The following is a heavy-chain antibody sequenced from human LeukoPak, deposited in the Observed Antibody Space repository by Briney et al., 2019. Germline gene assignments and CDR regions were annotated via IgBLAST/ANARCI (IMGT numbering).Heavy chain of an antibody. D-gene: IGHD2-8*01. CDR2: IYHSGST. CDR1: GGSISSGGYS. J-gene: IGHJ3*02. V-gene: IGHV4-30-2*02. CDR3: ARSVYGAFDI. Sequence: PSQTLSLTCAVSGGSISSGGYSWSWIRQPPGKGLEWIGYIYHSGSTYYNPSLKSRATISVDRSKNQFSLKLSSVTAADTAVYYCARSVYGAFDIWGQGTMVTVSS.